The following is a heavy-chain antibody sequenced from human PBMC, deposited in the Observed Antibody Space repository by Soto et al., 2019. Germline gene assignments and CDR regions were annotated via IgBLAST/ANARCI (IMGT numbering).Heavy chain of an antibody. J-gene: IGHJ4*02. CDR3: ASSYFTVTTMDY. CDR2: IYHSGST. CDR1: GGSISSGGYS. Sequence: QLQLQESGSGLVKPSQTLSLTCAVSGGSISSGGYSWSWIRQPPGKGLEWIGYIYHSGSTYYNPFPKRRVTISVDRSKNQFSLNLSSVTAADTAVYYCASSYFTVTTMDYWGQGTLVTVSS. V-gene: IGHV4-30-2*01. D-gene: IGHD4-17*01.